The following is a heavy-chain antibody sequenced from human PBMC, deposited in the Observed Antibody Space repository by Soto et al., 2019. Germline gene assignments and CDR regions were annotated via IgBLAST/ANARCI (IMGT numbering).Heavy chain of an antibody. J-gene: IGHJ3*02. Sequence: EVQLLESGGGVVQPGGSLRLSCAASGFTFSAYAMSWVRQAPGKGLQWVSGVGGSDTDKHYADSVRGRFTVSRDNSKNTMQLQMNSLRADDTAVYYCAKDATAVNGVWDPFDIWGQGTEVTVSS. CDR2: VGGSDTDK. V-gene: IGHV3-23*01. D-gene: IGHD2-8*01. CDR3: AKDATAVNGVWDPFDI. CDR1: GFTFSAYA.